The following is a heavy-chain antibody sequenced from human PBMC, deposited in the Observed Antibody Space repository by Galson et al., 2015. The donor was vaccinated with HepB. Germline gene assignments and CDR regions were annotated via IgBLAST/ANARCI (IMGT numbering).Heavy chain of an antibody. J-gene: IGHJ6*02. Sequence: SVKVSCKASGGIFSSYAVSWVRQAPGQGLEWMGGIIPLFDTANYAQRFQGRVTITADESTSTAYMELSSLRSEDTAVYYCAREDSIVKVRGIIISESGMDVLGQGTTISVSS. V-gene: IGHV1-69*13. CDR3: AREDSIVKVRGIIISESGMDV. D-gene: IGHD3-10*01. CDR1: GGIFSSYA. CDR2: IIPLFDTA.